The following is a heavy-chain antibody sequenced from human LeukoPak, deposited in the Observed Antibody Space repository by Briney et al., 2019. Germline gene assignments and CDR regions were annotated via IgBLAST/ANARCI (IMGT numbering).Heavy chain of an antibody. D-gene: IGHD5-24*01. CDR1: EFIFSNYW. Sequence: GGSLRLSCAASEFIFSNYWMSWVRQALGKGLEWVANIKPDGSEKNYVDSVRGRFTISRDNATSSVFLQMNSLRAEDTAVYYCARRGYTFDYWGLGTLVTVSS. J-gene: IGHJ4*02. CDR3: ARRGYTFDY. CDR2: IKPDGSEK. V-gene: IGHV3-7*01.